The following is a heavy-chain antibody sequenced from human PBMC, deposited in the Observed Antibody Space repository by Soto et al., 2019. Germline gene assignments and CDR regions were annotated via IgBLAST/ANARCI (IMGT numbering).Heavy chain of an antibody. J-gene: IGHJ6*02. CDR3: ARVMTNNYYYGMDV. D-gene: IGHD4-17*01. CDR1: GYTFTSYG. CDR2: ISAYNGNT. V-gene: IGHV1-18*01. Sequence: GPSVKVSCKASGYTFTSYGISWVRQAPGQGLEWMGWISAYNGNTNYAQKLQGRVTMTTDTSTSTAYMELRSLRSDDTAVYYCARVMTNNYYYGMDVWGQGTTVTVSS.